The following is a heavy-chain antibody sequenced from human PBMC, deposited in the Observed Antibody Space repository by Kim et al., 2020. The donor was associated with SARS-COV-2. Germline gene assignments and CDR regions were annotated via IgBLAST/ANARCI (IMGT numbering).Heavy chain of an antibody. D-gene: IGHD1-26*01. CDR2: VSGSGVST. CDR1: GFTFSDCA. CDR3: AKEKVGATFYFAY. Sequence: GGSLRHSCAASGFTFSDCAMSWVRQAPGKELEWVSTVSGSGVSTYYADSVKGRFTISRDNSKNTLYLQMSSLRAEDTAVYYCAKEKVGATFYFAYWGQGT. J-gene: IGHJ4*02. V-gene: IGHV3-23*01.